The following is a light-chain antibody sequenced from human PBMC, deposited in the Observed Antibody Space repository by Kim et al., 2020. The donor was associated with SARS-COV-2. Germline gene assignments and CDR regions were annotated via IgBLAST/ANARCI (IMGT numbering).Light chain of an antibody. CDR1: KLGDKY. CDR2: QDT. V-gene: IGLV3-1*01. J-gene: IGLJ1*01. CDR3: QAWDSSTASGV. Sequence: CELTQPPSVSVSPGQTASITCSGDKLGDKYACWYQQKPGQSPVLVIYQDTKRPSGIPERFSGSNSGNTATLTISGTQAMDEADYYCQAWDSSTASGVFGTGTKVTVL.